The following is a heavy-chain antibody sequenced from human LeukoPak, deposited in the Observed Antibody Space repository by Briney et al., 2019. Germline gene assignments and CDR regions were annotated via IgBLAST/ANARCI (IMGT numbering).Heavy chain of an antibody. Sequence: GGSLRLSCAASGFTFSSYAMSWVRQAPGKGLEWVSAISGSGGSTYYAGSVKGRFTISRDNSKNTLYLQMNSLRAEDTAVYYCAKDLTAMVEYYYYYGMDVWGQGTTVTVSS. J-gene: IGHJ6*02. D-gene: IGHD5-18*01. CDR3: AKDLTAMVEYYYYYGMDV. CDR1: GFTFSSYA. CDR2: ISGSGGST. V-gene: IGHV3-23*01.